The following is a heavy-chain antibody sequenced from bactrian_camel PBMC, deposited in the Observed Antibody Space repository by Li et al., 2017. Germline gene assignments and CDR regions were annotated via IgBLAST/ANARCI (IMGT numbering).Heavy chain of an antibody. Sequence: VQLVESGGGSVKAGGSLTLRCVASGYTYNHYCMGWFRLAPGKEREGVSCITLKSGDSTYYADSVKGRFTISRDNAKNTVYLQMDSLKPEDTAMYYCAVDRYAQCQYRGEWWRGLLSYNYWGQGTQVTVS. CDR1: GYTYNHYC. V-gene: IGHV3S60*01. CDR2: ITLKSGDST. J-gene: IGHJ4*01. D-gene: IGHD3*01. CDR3: AVDRYAQCQYRGEWWRGLLSYNY.